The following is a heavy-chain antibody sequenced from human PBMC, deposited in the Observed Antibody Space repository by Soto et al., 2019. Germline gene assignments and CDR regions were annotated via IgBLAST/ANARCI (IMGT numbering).Heavy chain of an antibody. D-gene: IGHD6-13*01. CDR3: VKDKGAAAGFDY. CDR2: ISYEGSET. CDR1: GFTFSNNG. Sequence: QVHLVESGGGVVQPGRSLRLSCAASGFTFSNNGMHWVRQAPGKGLEWMGVISYEGSETYYAGSVKGRFTISRDNSKNTLYLQMDTLRAEDTAIYYCVKDKGAAAGFDYWGQGILVTVSS. V-gene: IGHV3-30*18. J-gene: IGHJ4*02.